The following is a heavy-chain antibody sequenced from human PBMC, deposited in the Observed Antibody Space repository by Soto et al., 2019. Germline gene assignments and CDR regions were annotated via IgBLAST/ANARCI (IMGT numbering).Heavy chain of an antibody. J-gene: IGHJ6*02. CDR3: ARGLSYYYYYGMDV. Sequence: PGGSLRLSCAASGFTFSSYEMNWVRQAPGKGLEWVSYISSSGSTIYYADSVKGRFTISRDNAKNSLYLQMNSLRAEDTAVYYCARGLSYYYYYGMDVWGQGTTVTVSS. D-gene: IGHD3-22*01. CDR2: ISSSGSTI. V-gene: IGHV3-48*03. CDR1: GFTFSSYE.